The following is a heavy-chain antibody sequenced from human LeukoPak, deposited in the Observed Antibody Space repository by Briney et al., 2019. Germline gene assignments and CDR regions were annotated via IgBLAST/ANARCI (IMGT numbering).Heavy chain of an antibody. CDR3: ARGRYPPHKWVYFDY. D-gene: IGHD1-26*01. J-gene: IGHJ4*02. Sequence: PSETLSLTCAVSGGSIRSSNWWSWIRQPPGKGLEWIGEINHSGSTNYNPSLKSRVTISVDTSKNQFSLKLSSVTAADTAVYYCARGRYPPHKWVYFDYWGQGTLVTVSS. V-gene: IGHV4-4*02. CDR2: INHSGST. CDR1: GGSIRSSNW.